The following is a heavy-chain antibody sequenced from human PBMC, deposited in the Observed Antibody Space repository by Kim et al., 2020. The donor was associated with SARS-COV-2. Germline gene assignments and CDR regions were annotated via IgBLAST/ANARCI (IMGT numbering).Heavy chain of an antibody. Sequence: SETLSLTCTVSGGSISSSSYYWGWIRQPPGKGLEWIGSIYYSGSTYYNPSLKSRVTISVDTSKNQFSLKLSSVTAADTAVYYCARDILTGYPLYYYYGMDVWGQGTTVTVSS. CDR3: ARDILTGYPLYYYYGMDV. CDR2: IYYSGST. J-gene: IGHJ6*02. V-gene: IGHV4-39*07. D-gene: IGHD3-9*01. CDR1: GGSISSSSYY.